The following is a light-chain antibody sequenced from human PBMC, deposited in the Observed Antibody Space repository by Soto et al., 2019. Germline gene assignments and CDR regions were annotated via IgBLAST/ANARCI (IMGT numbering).Light chain of an antibody. J-gene: IGKJ1*01. Sequence: DIQMTQSPFTLSASVGDRVTITCRASQSISRWLAWYQQKPGKAPKLLIYRASSLASGVPSRFSCSGSGTEFTLTISSRQSDDSATYYWQQYHTWTFGQGTKVEIK. CDR1: QSISRW. CDR2: RAS. V-gene: IGKV1-5*03. CDR3: QQYHTWT.